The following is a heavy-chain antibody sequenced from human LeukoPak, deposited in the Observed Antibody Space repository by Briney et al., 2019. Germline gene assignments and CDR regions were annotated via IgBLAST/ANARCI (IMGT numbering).Heavy chain of an antibody. CDR1: GYTFTSYY. J-gene: IGHJ5*02. CDR3: ARGGGGTTNYNCFDP. V-gene: IGHV1-46*01. Sequence: GSSVKVSCKASGYTFTSYYMHWVRQPPGQGREWMGIINPSGGSTSYERKFQGRVNMTRDMSTSTVYMELSSLGSAATAVYYCARGGGGTTNYNCFDPWGQGTLVTVSS. CDR2: INPSGGST. D-gene: IGHD1-1*01.